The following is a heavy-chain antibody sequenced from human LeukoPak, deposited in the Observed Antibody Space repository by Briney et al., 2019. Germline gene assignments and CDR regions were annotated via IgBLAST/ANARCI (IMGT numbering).Heavy chain of an antibody. CDR3: ARRELWFGELWGGTHDY. CDR2: IYYSGST. D-gene: IGHD3-10*01. J-gene: IGHJ4*02. Sequence: SETLSLTCTVSGGSISSSSYYWGWIRQPPGKGLEWIGSIYYSGSTYYNPSLKSRVTISVDTSKNQFSLKLSSVTAADTAVYYCARRELWFGELWGGTHDYWGQGTLVTVSS. V-gene: IGHV4-39*01. CDR1: GGSISSSSYY.